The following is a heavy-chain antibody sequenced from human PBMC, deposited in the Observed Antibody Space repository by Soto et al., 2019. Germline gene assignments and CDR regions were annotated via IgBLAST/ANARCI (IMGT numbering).Heavy chain of an antibody. J-gene: IGHJ6*03. D-gene: IGHD3-10*01. Sequence: SETLSLTCAVYGGSFSGYYWSWIRRPPGKGLEWIGEINHSGSTNYNPSLKSRVTISVDTSKNQFSLKLSSVTAADTAVYYCARGSTYYYGSGSYFRYYYYMDVWGKGTTVTVSS. CDR3: ARGSTYYYGSGSYFRYYYYMDV. CDR1: GGSFSGYY. CDR2: INHSGST. V-gene: IGHV4-34*01.